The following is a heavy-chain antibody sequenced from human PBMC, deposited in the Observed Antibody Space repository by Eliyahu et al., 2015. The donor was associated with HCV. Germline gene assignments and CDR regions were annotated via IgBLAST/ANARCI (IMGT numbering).Heavy chain of an antibody. J-gene: IGHJ4*02. D-gene: IGHD4-17*01. V-gene: IGHV4-39*01. CDR1: GGSISSSSYY. Sequence: QMQLQESGPGLVKPSETLSLTCSFSGGSISSSSYYWGWIRQPPGKGLEWIGSVYYSGSTYYNPSLKSRATISVDTSKNQFSLKLSSVSAADTALYYCARVPNYGDYPLDFWGQGTLVTVSS. CDR2: VYYSGST. CDR3: ARVPNYGDYPLDF.